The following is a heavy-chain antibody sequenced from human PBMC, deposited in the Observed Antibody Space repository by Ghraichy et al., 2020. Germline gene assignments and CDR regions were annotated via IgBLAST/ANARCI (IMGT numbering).Heavy chain of an antibody. CDR2: INHSGST. D-gene: IGHD3-3*01. Sequence: SETLSLTCAVYGGSFSGYYWSWIRQPPGKGLEWIGEINHSGSTNYNPSLKSRVTISVDTSKNQFSLKLSSVTAADTAVYYCARGHDDYDFWSGYYYYYYGMDVWGQGTTVTVSS. V-gene: IGHV4-34*01. J-gene: IGHJ6*02. CDR1: GGSFSGYY. CDR3: ARGHDDYDFWSGYYYYYYGMDV.